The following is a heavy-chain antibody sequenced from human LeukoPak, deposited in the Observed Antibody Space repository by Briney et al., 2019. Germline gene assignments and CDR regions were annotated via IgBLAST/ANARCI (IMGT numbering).Heavy chain of an antibody. Sequence: GRSLRLSCAASGFIFSTHGMHWVRQAPGKGLEWVAVIWHDGSNKYYADSVKGRFTISRGNSKNTLYLQMNSLRADDTAVYYCARAVGPYDYWGQGTLVTVSS. J-gene: IGHJ4*02. CDR1: GFIFSTHG. CDR2: IWHDGSNK. V-gene: IGHV3-33*01. CDR3: ARAVGPYDY.